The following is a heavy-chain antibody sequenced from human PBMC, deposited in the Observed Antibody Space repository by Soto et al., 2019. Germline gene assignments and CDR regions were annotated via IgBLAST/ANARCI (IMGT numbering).Heavy chain of an antibody. Sequence: QVQLQESGPGLVKPSQTLSLTCTVSGGSISSGVYYWSWIRQPPGKGLEWIGYILYSGTTNYNPSLESRLTISVDTSKNQFSLKLTSVTAADTAVYYCARNGALDYWGRGTLVTVSS. J-gene: IGHJ4*01. V-gene: IGHV4-30-4*01. D-gene: IGHD2-8*01. CDR3: ARNGALDY. CDR2: ILYSGTT. CDR1: GGSISSGVYY.